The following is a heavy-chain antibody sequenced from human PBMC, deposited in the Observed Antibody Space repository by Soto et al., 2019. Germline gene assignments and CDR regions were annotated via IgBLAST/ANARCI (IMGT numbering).Heavy chain of an antibody. CDR2: IKTSAGGGAT. J-gene: IGHJ6*02. D-gene: IGHD2-15*01. V-gene: IGHV3-15*07. Sequence: EVQLVESAGGLVQPGGSLRLSCVASGFSFNEAWMNWVRQAPGEGLEWVGRIKTSAGGGATDYAAPVQGRFTISRDDSKNALYLHMNSLRTEDTAIYYCITGSVEGIWGQGTTVTVSS. CDR3: ITGSVEGI. CDR1: GFSFNEAW.